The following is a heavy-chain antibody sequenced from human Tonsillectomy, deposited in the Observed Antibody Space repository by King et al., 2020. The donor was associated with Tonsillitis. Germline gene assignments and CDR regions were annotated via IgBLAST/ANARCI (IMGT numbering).Heavy chain of an antibody. Sequence: QMQLQESGPGLVKPSETLSLTCTVSGGSISSTSFYWGWIRQPPGKGLEWIGSILYSGSTYYYPSLKSRVTISVDTSKNQFSLKLSSVTAADTAVYYCARHRLLNWFDRWGKGTLVTVSS. V-gene: IGHV4-39*01. CDR2: ILYSGST. CDR3: ARHRLLNWFDR. J-gene: IGHJ5*02. D-gene: IGHD2/OR15-2a*01. CDR1: GGSISSTSFY.